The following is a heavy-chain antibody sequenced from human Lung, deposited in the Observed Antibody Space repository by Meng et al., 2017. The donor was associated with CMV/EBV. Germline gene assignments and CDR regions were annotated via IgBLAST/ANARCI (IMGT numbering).Heavy chain of an antibody. J-gene: IGHJ4*02. CDR2: IYTSGTT. CDR3: ARAEADTGIFDY. Sequence: QVHLHEPGPGLVKPSQTLSLTCTVAGGSISSYYWSWIRTSAGKGLEWIGRIYTSGTTIYNPSLKSRLTLSLDTSKNQFSLKLNSVTAADTAVYYCARAEADTGIFDYWGQGTLVTVSS. V-gene: IGHV4-4*07. CDR1: GGSISSYY. D-gene: IGHD6-19*01.